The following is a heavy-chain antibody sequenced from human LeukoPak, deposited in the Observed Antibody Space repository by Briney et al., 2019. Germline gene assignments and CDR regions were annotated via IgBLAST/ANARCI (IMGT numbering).Heavy chain of an antibody. V-gene: IGHV1-69*13. CDR3: AIRHCGGECHPTNYYYYGIHV. Sequence: SVKVSCKASGYTFTSYGISWVRQAPGQGLEWMGGTIPKLGRVNYAQKFQGRVMITAVESTNTVNMELNSLRSEDTAVYYCAIRHCGGECHPTNYYYYGIHVWGQGTTVTVSS. J-gene: IGHJ6*02. CDR2: TIPKLGRV. CDR1: GYTFTSYG. D-gene: IGHD2-21*01.